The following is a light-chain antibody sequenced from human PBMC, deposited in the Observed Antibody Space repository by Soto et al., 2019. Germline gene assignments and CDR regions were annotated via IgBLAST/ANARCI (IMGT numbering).Light chain of an antibody. Sequence: EIVMTQSPATLSVSPGERATLSCRASQSVSSNLAWYQHRPGQAPRLLINGASTRATGIPGRFSGSGSGTEFTLTISSLQYEDIAVYFCLQYNNWPPETWTFGPGTKVEIK. CDR1: QSVSSN. CDR2: GAS. J-gene: IGKJ1*01. V-gene: IGKV3-15*01. CDR3: LQYNNWPPETWT.